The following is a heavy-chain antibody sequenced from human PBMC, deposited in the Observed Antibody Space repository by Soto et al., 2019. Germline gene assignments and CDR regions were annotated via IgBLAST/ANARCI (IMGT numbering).Heavy chain of an antibody. J-gene: IGHJ5*02. CDR2: FDPEDGET. V-gene: IGHV1-24*01. Sequence: ASVKVSCKVSGYTLSELSMCWVRQAPGKGLEWMGAFDPEDGETIYAQKFQGRVTMTEDTSTDTAYMELSSLRSEDTAVYYCARYLVVVAATQYNWFDPWGQGTLVTVSS. CDR3: ARYLVVVAATQYNWFDP. D-gene: IGHD2-15*01. CDR1: GYTLSELS.